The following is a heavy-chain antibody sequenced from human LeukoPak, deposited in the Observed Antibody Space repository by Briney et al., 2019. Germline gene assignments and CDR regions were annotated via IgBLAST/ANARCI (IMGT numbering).Heavy chain of an antibody. Sequence: SETLSLTCTVSGGSISSYYWSWIRQPAGKGLEWIGRLHISGNTNYNPSLKSRVTMSVDTSKNQFSLKLSSVTAADTAVYYCXRDRDWGLDYWGQGTLVTVSS. J-gene: IGHJ4*02. D-gene: IGHD3-16*01. V-gene: IGHV4-4*07. CDR2: LHISGNT. CDR1: GGSISSYY. CDR3: XRDRDWGLDY.